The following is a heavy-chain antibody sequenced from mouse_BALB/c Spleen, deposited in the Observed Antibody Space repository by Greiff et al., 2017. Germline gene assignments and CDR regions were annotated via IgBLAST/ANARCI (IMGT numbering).Heavy chain of an antibody. J-gene: IGHJ1*01. CDR1: GYTFTSYW. Sequence: QVQLQQPGAELVRPGASVKLSCKASGYTFTSYWINWVKQRPGQGLEWIGNIYPSDSYTNYNQKFKDKATLTVDKSSSTAYMQLSSPTSEDSAVYYCARVGITTVDWYFDVWGAGTTVTVSS. CDR3: ARVGITTVDWYFDV. CDR2: IYPSDSYT. D-gene: IGHD1-1*01. V-gene: IGHV1-69*02.